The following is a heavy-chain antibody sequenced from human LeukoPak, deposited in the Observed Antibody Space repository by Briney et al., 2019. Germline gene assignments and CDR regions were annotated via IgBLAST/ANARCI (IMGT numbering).Heavy chain of an antibody. CDR2: INHSGST. V-gene: IGHV4-34*01. D-gene: IGHD5-12*01. J-gene: IGHJ6*03. CDR3: ARGHYVATVLGYYYYMDV. Sequence: PSETLSLTCAVYGGSFSGYYWSWIRQPPGKGPEWIGEINHSGSTNYNPSLKSRVTISVDTSKNQFSLKLSSVTAADTAVYYCARGHYVATVLGYYYYMDVWGKGTTVTVSS. CDR1: GGSFSGYY.